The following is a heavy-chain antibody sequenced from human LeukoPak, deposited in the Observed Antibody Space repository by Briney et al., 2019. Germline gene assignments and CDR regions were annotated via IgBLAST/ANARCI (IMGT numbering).Heavy chain of an antibody. D-gene: IGHD6-25*01. Sequence: PSETLSLTCTVSGGSISSYYWSWLRQPPGKGLEWIGYIYCSGSTNYNPSLKSRVTISVDTSKNQFSLKLSSVTAADTAVYYCARDSGAFDIWGQGTMVTVSS. J-gene: IGHJ3*02. CDR3: ARDSGAFDI. V-gene: IGHV4-59*01. CDR1: GGSISSYY. CDR2: IYCSGST.